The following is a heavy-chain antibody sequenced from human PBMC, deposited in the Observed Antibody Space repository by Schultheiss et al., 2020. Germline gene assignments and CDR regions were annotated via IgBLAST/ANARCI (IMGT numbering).Heavy chain of an antibody. Sequence: SETLSLTCNVSGGSINSYYWNWIRQPPGKGLEWIGIIYYSGSTYYNPSLKSRVTISVDTSKNQLSLKVSSVTAADTAVYYCAREYYYDSLGWFDPWGQGTLVTVSS. CDR3: AREYYYDSLGWFDP. J-gene: IGHJ5*02. D-gene: IGHD3-22*01. CDR1: GGSINSYY. V-gene: IGHV4-59*12. CDR2: IYYSGST.